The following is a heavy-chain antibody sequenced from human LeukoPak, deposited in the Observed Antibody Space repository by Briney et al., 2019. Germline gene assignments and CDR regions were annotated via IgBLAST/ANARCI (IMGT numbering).Heavy chain of an antibody. J-gene: IGHJ4*02. D-gene: IGHD3-10*01. V-gene: IGHV4-34*01. CDR2: INHTGPT. CDR3: ASLLTTRNYYGSGDY. Sequence: LEXXXQINHTGPTNYTPSLKSRVTISVDTSKNEFSLKLSSVTAADTAVYYCASLLTTRNYYGSGDYWGQGTLVTVSS.